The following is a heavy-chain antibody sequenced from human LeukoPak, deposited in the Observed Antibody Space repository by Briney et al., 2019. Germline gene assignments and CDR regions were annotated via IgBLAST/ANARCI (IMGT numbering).Heavy chain of an antibody. Sequence: PSETLSLTCTVSGGSISNHYWTWIRQPPGKGLEWIGYIDYSGSYNYNPSLKSRITISADTSKSQFSLNLRSLTAADTAVYYCARVGALDWFDPWGQGILVTVSS. J-gene: IGHJ5*02. CDR2: IDYSGSY. D-gene: IGHD3-10*01. V-gene: IGHV4-59*11. CDR1: GGSISNHY. CDR3: ARVGALDWFDP.